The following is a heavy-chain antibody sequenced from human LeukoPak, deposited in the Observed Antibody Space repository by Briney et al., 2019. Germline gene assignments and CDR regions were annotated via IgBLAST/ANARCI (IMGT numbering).Heavy chain of an antibody. V-gene: IGHV3-23*01. CDR1: GFTFSSYA. CDR2: FSGSGGST. CDR3: ARRGLIRFNY. Sequence: GGSLRLSCAASGFTFSSYAMSWVRQAPGKGLEWVSTFSGSGGSTHYADSVKGRFTISRDNFKNTLYLQMNSLRAEATAVYYCARRGLIRFNYWGQGNLVTVSS. D-gene: IGHD2-8*01. J-gene: IGHJ4*02.